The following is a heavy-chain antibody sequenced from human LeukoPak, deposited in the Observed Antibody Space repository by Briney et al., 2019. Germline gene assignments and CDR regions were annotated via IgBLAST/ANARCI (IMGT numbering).Heavy chain of an antibody. D-gene: IGHD3-10*01. CDR3: TRHQTNNYGSGSPLDY. CDR2: IYYNGNT. J-gene: IGHJ4*02. V-gene: IGHV4-39*01. CDR1: GASISSSTFY. Sequence: SETLSVTCTVSGASISSSTFYWAWIRQPPGKGLEWIGSIYYNGNTNYKPSLKSRVTISVDTSKNQFSLKVTSVTAADTAVYYCTRHQTNNYGSGSPLDYWGQGTLVTVSS.